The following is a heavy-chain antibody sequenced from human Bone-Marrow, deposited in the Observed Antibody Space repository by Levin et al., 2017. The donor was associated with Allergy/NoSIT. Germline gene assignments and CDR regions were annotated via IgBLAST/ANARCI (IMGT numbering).Heavy chain of an antibody. J-gene: IGHJ4*02. CDR3: ARRDSDGSNSFDY. Sequence: GESLKISCQASGYSFTSFWFGWVRQRPGKGLEWMGLIFPSDSDTRVSPSFQGQIIMSVDKSINTAYLQWSSLKASDSAMYYCARRDSDGSNSFDYWGQGTLVTGSP. V-gene: IGHV5-51*01. CDR1: GYSFTSFW. D-gene: IGHD4-23*01. CDR2: IFPSDSDT.